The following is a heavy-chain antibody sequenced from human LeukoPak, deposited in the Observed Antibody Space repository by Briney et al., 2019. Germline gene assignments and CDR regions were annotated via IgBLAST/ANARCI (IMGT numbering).Heavy chain of an antibody. CDR3: ARGYCSSTSCYRPLGWFDP. CDR1: GDSISSGNYS. CDR2: IYHSGST. Sequence: SETLSLTCIVSGDSISSGNYSWSWIRQPPGKGLEWIGYIYHSGSTYYNPSLKSRVTISVDRSKNQFSLKLSSVTAADTAVYYCARGYCSSTSCYRPLGWFDPWGQGTLVTVSS. D-gene: IGHD2-2*01. V-gene: IGHV4-30-2*01. J-gene: IGHJ5*02.